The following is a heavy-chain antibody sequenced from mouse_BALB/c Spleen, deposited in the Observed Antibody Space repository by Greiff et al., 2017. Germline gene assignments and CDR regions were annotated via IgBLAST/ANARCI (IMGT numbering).Heavy chain of an antibody. CDR2: ISYSGST. J-gene: IGHJ4*01. CDR3: ARGGDRYDMDY. D-gene: IGHD3-3*01. V-gene: IGHV3-8*02. Sequence: VQLKESGPSLVKPSQTLSLTCSVTGDSFTSGYWNWIRKSPGNKLEYMGYISYSGSTYYNPSLRSRISITQDTSKNQYYLQMNSVTTEDTTTYYCARGGDRYDMDYWGQGTSVTVSA. CDR1: GDSFTSGY.